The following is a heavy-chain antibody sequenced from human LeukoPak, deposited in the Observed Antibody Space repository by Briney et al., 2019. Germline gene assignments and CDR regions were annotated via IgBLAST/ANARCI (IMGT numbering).Heavy chain of an antibody. Sequence: PSETLSLTCTASGGAIMSDNFYWGWVRQTPGKGLEWVGSINYSGTTYYNPSLRSRVSISVDTSRTQFFLRLNSVTAADTAVYYCGRLFDSWGQGILVTVSS. CDR3: GRLFDS. CDR1: GGAIMSDNFY. CDR2: INYSGTT. J-gene: IGHJ4*02. V-gene: IGHV4-39*01.